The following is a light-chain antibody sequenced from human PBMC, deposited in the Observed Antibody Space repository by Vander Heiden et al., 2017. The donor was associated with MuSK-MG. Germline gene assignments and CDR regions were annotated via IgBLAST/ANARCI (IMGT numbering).Light chain of an antibody. CDR2: DGS. Sequence: EIVLTQSPATLSLSPGERATLSCRASQSVSTYIAWYQQRPGQAPRLLIYDGSDRAPGTPASFSGSGSGTDFTLTISSLEPEDFAVYYCQQRTTWPRTFGQGTTVEIK. J-gene: IGKJ1*01. CDR3: QQRTTWPRT. V-gene: IGKV3-11*01. CDR1: QSVSTY.